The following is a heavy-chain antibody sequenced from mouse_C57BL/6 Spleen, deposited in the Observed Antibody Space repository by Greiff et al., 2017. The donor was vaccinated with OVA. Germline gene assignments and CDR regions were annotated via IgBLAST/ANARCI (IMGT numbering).Heavy chain of an antibody. Sequence: QVQLQQSGAELVKPGASVKISCKASGYAFSSYWMNWVKQRPGKGLEWIGQIYPGDGDTNYNGKFKGKATLTADKSSSTAYMQLSSLTSEDSAVYFCARGFHYGSSSYYFDYWGQGTTLTVSS. CDR1: GYAFSSYW. CDR3: ARGFHYGSSSYYFDY. D-gene: IGHD1-1*01. V-gene: IGHV1-80*01. J-gene: IGHJ2*01. CDR2: IYPGDGDT.